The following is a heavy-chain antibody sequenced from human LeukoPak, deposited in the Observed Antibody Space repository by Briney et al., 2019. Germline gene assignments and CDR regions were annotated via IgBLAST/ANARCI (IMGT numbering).Heavy chain of an antibody. CDR2: IYHSGST. J-gene: IGHJ4*02. CDR3: ARDRYSSSWIV. CDR1: GVSISSGGYY. Sequence: KPSQTLSLTCTVSGVSISSGGYYWSWIRQPPGKGLEWIGYIYHSGSTYYNPSLKSRVTISVDRSKNQFSLKLSSVTAADTAVYYCARDRYSSSWIVWGQGTLVTVSS. V-gene: IGHV4-30-2*01. D-gene: IGHD6-13*01.